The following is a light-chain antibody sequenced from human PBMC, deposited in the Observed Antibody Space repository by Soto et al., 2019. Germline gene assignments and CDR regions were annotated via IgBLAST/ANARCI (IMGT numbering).Light chain of an antibody. CDR2: DVS. CDR1: SSDVGGYNY. CDR3: NSYTSTSTVV. V-gene: IGLV2-14*01. J-gene: IGLJ2*01. Sequence: QSVLTQPASVSGSPGQSITISCTGTSSDVGGYNYVSWYQQHPGKAPKLMIYDVSNRPSGVSNRFSGSKSGDTASLTISGPQAEDEADYYCNSYTSTSTVVFGGGTKVTVL.